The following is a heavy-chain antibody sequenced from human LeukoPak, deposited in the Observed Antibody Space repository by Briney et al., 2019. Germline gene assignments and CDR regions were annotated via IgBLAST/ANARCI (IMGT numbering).Heavy chain of an antibody. CDR1: GYTFTSYA. CDR2: INTNTGNP. D-gene: IGHD6-19*01. J-gene: IGHJ4*02. Sequence: ASVKGSCKASGYTFTSYAMNWVRQAPGQGLEWMGWINTNTGNPTYAQGFTGRFVFSLDTSVSTAYLQISSLKAEDTAVYYCARGQLEQWLVLTDYWGQGTLVTVSS. CDR3: ARGQLEQWLVLTDY. V-gene: IGHV7-4-1*02.